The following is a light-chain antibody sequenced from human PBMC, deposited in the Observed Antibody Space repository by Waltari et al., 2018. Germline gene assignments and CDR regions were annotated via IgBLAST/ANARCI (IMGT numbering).Light chain of an antibody. V-gene: IGLV2-11*01. CDR2: DVS. Sequence: QSALTQPRSVSVSPGPSVTISCTGTSSDVGGYNYVSLYQQHPSKAPKLMIYDVSKRPSVVPERFSGSKSGSTASLTISGLQAEEEADYYCCSEAGSYTWVFGGGTKLTV. CDR3: CSEAGSYTWV. CDR1: SSDVGGYNY. J-gene: IGLJ3*02.